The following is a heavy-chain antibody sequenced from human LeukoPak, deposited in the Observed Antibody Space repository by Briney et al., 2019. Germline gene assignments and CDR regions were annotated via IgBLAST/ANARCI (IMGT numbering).Heavy chain of an antibody. Sequence: GGSLRLSCAASGFTFSSYWMHWVRQAPGKGLEWVSGISWNSGSIGYADSVKGRFTISRDNAKNSLYLQMNSLRAEDTALYYCAKDIYYDSSGCDYWGQGTLVTVSS. CDR3: AKDIYYDSSGCDY. CDR2: ISWNSGSI. J-gene: IGHJ4*02. V-gene: IGHV3-9*01. D-gene: IGHD3-22*01. CDR1: GFTFSSYW.